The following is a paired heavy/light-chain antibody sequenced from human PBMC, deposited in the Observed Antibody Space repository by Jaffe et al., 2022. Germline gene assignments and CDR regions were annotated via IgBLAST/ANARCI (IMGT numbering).Light chain of an antibody. Sequence: DIQMTQSPSSLSASVGDRVTITCRASQGISNSLAWYQQKPGKAPKLLLYAASRLESGVPSRFSGSGSGTDYTLTISSLQPEDFATYYCQQYYSTPPWTFGQGTKVEIK. CDR3: QQYYSTPPWT. CDR2: AAS. J-gene: IGKJ1*01. CDR1: QGISNS. V-gene: IGKV1-NL1*01.
Heavy chain of an antibody. V-gene: IGHV3-23*01. D-gene: IGHD6-19*01. CDR1: GFTFSSYA. CDR3: AKDKGTGVRSSHYSSGWHYFDY. Sequence: EVQLLESGGGLVQPGGSLRLSCAASGFTFSSYAMSWVRQAPGKGLEWVSAISGSGGSTYYADSVKGRFTISRDNSKNTLYLQMNSLRAEDTAVYYCAKDKGTGVRSSHYSSGWHYFDYWGQGTLVTVSS. CDR2: ISGSGGST. J-gene: IGHJ4*02.